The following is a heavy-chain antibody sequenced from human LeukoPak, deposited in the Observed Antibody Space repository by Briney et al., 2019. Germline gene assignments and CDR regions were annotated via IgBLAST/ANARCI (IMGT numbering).Heavy chain of an antibody. CDR1: GFTFSSYS. D-gene: IGHD2-2*03. CDR2: ISRSSSYI. J-gene: IGHJ4*02. V-gene: IGHV3-21*01. Sequence: GGSLRLSCAASGFTFSSYSMNWVRQAPGKGLEWVSSISRSSSYIYYADSVKGRFTISRDNAKNSLYLQMNSLRAEDTAVYYCARDPKGGGYCSSTTCYGWGQGTLVTVSS. CDR3: ARDPKGGGYCSSTTCYG.